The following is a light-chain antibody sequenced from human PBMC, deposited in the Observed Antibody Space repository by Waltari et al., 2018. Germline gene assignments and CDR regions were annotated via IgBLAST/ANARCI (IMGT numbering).Light chain of an antibody. CDR3: NSRDSSGNHVV. Sequence: SSELTQDPAVSVALGQTVRITCQGDSLRSYYANWYQQKPGQAPVLVIYGKNNRPSGIPDRFSGSSSGNTASLTITGAQAEDEADYFCNSRDSSGNHVVFVGGTKLTVL. CDR1: SLRSYY. V-gene: IGLV3-19*01. CDR2: GKN. J-gene: IGLJ2*01.